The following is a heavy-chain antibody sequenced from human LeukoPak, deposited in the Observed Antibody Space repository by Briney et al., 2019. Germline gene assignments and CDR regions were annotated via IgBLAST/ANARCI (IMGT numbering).Heavy chain of an antibody. Sequence: SETLSLTCAVSGCSISIAYYWGWIRQPPGKGLQWIGRIFRGGSTSYNPSLMSRLTMSMDTSKNQFSLQLTSVTAADTAVYYCARYDSRGSGSTQLEYWGQGILVTISS. V-gene: IGHV4-38-2*01. CDR2: IFRGGST. D-gene: IGHD3-3*01. CDR3: ARYDSRGSGSTQLEY. J-gene: IGHJ4*02. CDR1: GCSISIAYY.